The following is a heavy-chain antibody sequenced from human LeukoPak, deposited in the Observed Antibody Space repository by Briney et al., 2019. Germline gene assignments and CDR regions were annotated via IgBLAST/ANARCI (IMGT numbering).Heavy chain of an antibody. CDR2: MYYSGST. CDR1: GGTISSSSYY. Sequence: NTSEPLSLTCTVSGGTISSSSYYWGWIRQTPGTELEWIGTMYYSGSTNYNPSLKSRVTLSIGTPKNQFSLRLSSVTAADTAVYYCASKSTAWTIDYWGQGTLVTVSS. V-gene: IGHV4-39*01. J-gene: IGHJ4*02. CDR3: ASKSTAWTIDY. D-gene: IGHD3/OR15-3a*01.